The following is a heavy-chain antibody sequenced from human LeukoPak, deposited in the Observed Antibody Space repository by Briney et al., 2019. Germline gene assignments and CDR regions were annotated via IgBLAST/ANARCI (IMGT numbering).Heavy chain of an antibody. D-gene: IGHD3-22*01. CDR3: AKRGVVIRVILVGFHKEAYYFDS. J-gene: IGHJ4*02. Sequence: GGSLRLSCAVSGITLSNYGLSWVRQAPGKGLEWVAGISDRGSRTNYADSVKGRFTISTDHPKNTLYLQMNSLRAEDTAVYFCAKRGVVIRVILVGFHKEAYYFDSWGQGALVTVSS. V-gene: IGHV3-23*01. CDR1: GITLSNYG. CDR2: ISDRGSRT.